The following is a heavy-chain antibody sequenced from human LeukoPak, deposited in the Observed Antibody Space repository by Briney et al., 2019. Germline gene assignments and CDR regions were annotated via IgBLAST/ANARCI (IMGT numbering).Heavy chain of an antibody. D-gene: IGHD1-20*01. CDR1: GFTFSNYM. J-gene: IGHJ4*02. Sequence: GGSLRLSCAASGFTFSNYMMHWVRQAPGKGLVWVSRTKSDGITITYADSVKGRFTISRDNAKNTLYLQMNSLRAEDTAVYYCLRDLNWSLDQWGQGTLVTVSS. V-gene: IGHV3-74*01. CDR3: LRDLNWSLDQ. CDR2: TKSDGITI.